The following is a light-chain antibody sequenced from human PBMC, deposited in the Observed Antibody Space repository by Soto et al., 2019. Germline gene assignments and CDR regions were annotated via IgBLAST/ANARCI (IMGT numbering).Light chain of an antibody. CDR2: DAS. CDR1: QSVSSY. CDR3: QQRSNWPLYT. V-gene: IGKV3-11*01. Sequence: EIVLTQSPATLSLSPGERATLSCRASQSVSSYLAWYQQKPGQAPRLLIYDASNRATGIPARFSGSVSGTDFTITISSLEPEDFAVYYCQQRSNWPLYTFGQGTKLEIK. J-gene: IGKJ2*01.